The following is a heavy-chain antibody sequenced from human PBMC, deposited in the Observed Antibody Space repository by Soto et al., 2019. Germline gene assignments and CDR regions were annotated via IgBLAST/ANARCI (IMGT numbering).Heavy chain of an antibody. J-gene: IGHJ5*02. D-gene: IGHD1-1*01. Sequence: QVQLQESGPGLVKPSETLSLTCTVSGASISGFYWSWIRKSAGKGLEWIGRIYATGTTDHNPSLKSRVMMSVDTSKKQFSLKLRSVTAADTAVYYCVRYGTKTLRDWFDPWGQGSSVTVSS. V-gene: IGHV4-4*07. CDR2: IYATGTT. CDR3: VRYGTKTLRDWFDP. CDR1: GASISGFY.